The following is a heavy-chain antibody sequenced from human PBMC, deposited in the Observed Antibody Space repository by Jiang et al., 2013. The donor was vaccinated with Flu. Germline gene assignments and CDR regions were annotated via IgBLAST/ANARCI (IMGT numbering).Heavy chain of an antibody. CDR1: GGSISSYY. J-gene: IGHJ4*02. CDR2: IYYSGST. D-gene: IGHD3-10*01. Sequence: PGLVKPSETLSLTCTVSGGSISSYYWSWIRQPPGKGLEWIGYIYYSGSTNYNPSLKSRVTISVDTSKNQFSLKLSSVTAADTAVYYCARGARLYYGSGKVFDYWGQGTLVTVSS. V-gene: IGHV4-59*01. CDR3: ARGARLYYGSGKVFDY.